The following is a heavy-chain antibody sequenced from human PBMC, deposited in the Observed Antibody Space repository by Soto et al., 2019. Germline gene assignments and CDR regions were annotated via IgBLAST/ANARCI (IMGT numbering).Heavy chain of an antibody. J-gene: IGHJ5*02. V-gene: IGHV1-69*01. D-gene: IGHD6-6*01. Sequence: QVQLVQSGAEVKKPGSSVKVSCKASGGTFSSYAISWVRQAPGQGLEWMGGIIPIFGTANYAQKFQGRVTITADESTSTAYMELSSVRSENTAVDCCARGGGAARPYSRGFDPLGQGTLVTVSS. CDR2: IIPIFGTA. CDR3: ARGGGAARPYSRGFDP. CDR1: GGTFSSYA.